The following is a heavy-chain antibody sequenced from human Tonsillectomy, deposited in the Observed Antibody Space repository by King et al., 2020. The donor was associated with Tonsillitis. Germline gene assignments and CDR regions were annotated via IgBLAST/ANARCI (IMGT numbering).Heavy chain of an antibody. D-gene: IGHD3-22*01. Sequence: VQLVESGGGVVQPGRSLRLSCAASGFTFSSYDMHWVRQAPGKGLEWVAVISYDGSIKYYADSVKGRFTISRDNSKNTLYLQMNSLRAEDTAVYYCARAQRIRDAPPGHYYHSRFDYWGQGTLVTVSS. V-gene: IGHV3-33*05. CDR1: GFTFSSYD. CDR2: ISYDGSIK. J-gene: IGHJ4*02. CDR3: ARAQRIRDAPPGHYYHSRFDY.